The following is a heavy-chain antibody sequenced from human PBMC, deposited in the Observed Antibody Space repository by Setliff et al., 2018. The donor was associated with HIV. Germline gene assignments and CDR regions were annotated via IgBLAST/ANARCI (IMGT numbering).Heavy chain of an antibody. D-gene: IGHD2-21*02. V-gene: IGHV4-39*07. CDR1: GGSISTSNYY. CDR3: ARQGNIVVVTSFDY. J-gene: IGHJ4*02. CDR2: VDYTGST. Sequence: SETLSLTCTLSGGSISTSNYYWGWVRQPPGKGLEWVGNVDYTGSTYYNPSLKSRVTISVDTSNNQFSLRLNSVTAADTAVYYCARQGNIVVVTSFDYWGQGTLVTVSS.